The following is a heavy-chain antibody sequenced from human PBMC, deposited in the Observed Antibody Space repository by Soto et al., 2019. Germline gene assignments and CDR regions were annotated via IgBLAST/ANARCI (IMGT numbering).Heavy chain of an antibody. CDR3: ARDSGAKLSSS. V-gene: IGHV1-69*01. D-gene: IGHD6-13*01. Sequence: QVQLVQSGAEMRRPGSSVKVSCKASGGTFSSYRINWVRQAPGQGLEWVGGIVPIYRTADYAQKFQGRVTITADDSAHTAYMEVRGLKSQDTAVYYCARDSGAKLSSSWGQGTLVTVSS. CDR2: IVPIYRTA. J-gene: IGHJ4*02. CDR1: GGTFSSYR.